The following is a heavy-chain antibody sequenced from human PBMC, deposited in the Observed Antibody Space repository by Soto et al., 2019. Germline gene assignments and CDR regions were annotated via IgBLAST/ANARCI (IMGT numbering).Heavy chain of an antibody. CDR2: ISSSSSYI. CDR3: ARAIRHSSFDY. D-gene: IGHD5-18*01. V-gene: IGHV3-21*01. Sequence: GSLRLSCAASGFTFSGYTMNWVRQAPGKGLEWVSSISSSSSYIYYADSGKGRFTISRDNAKNSLYLQMNSLRAEDTAVYYCARAIRHSSFDYWGQGTLVTVSS. J-gene: IGHJ4*02. CDR1: GFTFSGYT.